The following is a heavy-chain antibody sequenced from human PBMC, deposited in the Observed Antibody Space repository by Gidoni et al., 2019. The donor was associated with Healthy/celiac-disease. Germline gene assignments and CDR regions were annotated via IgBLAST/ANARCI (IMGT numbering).Heavy chain of an antibody. J-gene: IGHJ4*02. Sequence: QVQLQESGPGLVQPSETLSLTCTVSGGSISSYYWSWIRQPPGKGLEWIGYIYYSGSTNYNPSHKSRVTISVDTSKNQFSLKLSSVTAADTAVYYCAREGSTGDFDYWGQGTLVTVSS. CDR2: IYYSGST. D-gene: IGHD3-10*01. CDR1: GGSISSYY. V-gene: IGHV4-59*01. CDR3: AREGSTGDFDY.